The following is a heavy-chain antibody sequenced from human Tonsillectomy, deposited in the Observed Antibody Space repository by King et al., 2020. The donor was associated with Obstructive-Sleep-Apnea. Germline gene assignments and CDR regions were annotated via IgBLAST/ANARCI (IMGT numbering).Heavy chain of an antibody. CDR1: GFTFSIYS. V-gene: IGHV3-21*01. J-gene: IGHJ4*02. CDR2: ISRSTSYI. D-gene: IGHD5-18*01. CDR3: ARDQDYVDIAMIDS. Sequence: VQLVESGGGLVKPGGSLRLSCAASGFTFSIYSMTWVRQAPGKGLEWVSSISRSTSYIYSADSVKGRFTISRDNAKNSLYLQMNSLTAEDTAVYYCARDQDYVDIAMIDSWGQGTLVTVSS.